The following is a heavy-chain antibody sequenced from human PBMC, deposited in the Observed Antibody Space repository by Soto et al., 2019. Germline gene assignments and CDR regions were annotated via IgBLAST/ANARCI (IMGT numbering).Heavy chain of an antibody. CDR2: ISYDGSNK. CDR3: AREEVVTATSFFDY. CDR1: GFTFSSYA. Sequence: VQLVESGGGLVQPGGSLRLSCAASGFTFSSYAMHWVRQAPGKGLEWVAVISYDGSNKYYADSVKGRFTISRDNSKNTLYLQMNSLRAEDTAVYYCAREEVVTATSFFDYWGQGTLVTVSS. V-gene: IGHV3-30-3*01. J-gene: IGHJ4*02. D-gene: IGHD2-21*02.